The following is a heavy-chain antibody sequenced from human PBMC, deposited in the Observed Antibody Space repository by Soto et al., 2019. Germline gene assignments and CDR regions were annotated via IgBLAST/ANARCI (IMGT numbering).Heavy chain of an antibody. CDR1: GYTLTELS. J-gene: IGHJ3*02. D-gene: IGHD6-13*01. CDR3: ATPGIAAAGADAFDI. V-gene: IGHV1-24*01. Sequence: ASVKVSCKVSGYTLTELSMHWVRQAPGKGLEWKGGFDPEDGETIYAQKFQGRVTMTEDTSTDTAYMELSSLRSEDTAVYYCATPGIAAAGADAFDIWGQGTMVTVSS. CDR2: FDPEDGET.